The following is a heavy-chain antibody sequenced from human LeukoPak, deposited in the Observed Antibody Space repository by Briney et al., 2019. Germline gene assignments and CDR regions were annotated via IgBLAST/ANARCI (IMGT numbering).Heavy chain of an antibody. Sequence: PGGSLRLSCAASGFTFSNAWMSWVRQAPGKGLEWVGRIKSKTDGGTTDYAAPVKGRITISRDDSKNTLYLQMNSLKTEDTAVYYCTTLYTAMVDTAGYWGQGTLVTVSS. V-gene: IGHV3-15*01. D-gene: IGHD5-18*01. J-gene: IGHJ4*02. CDR3: TTLYTAMVDTAGY. CDR2: IKSKTDGGTT. CDR1: GFTFSNAW.